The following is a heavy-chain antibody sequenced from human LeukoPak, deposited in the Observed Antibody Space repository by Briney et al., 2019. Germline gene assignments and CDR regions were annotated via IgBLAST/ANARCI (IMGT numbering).Heavy chain of an antibody. V-gene: IGHV1-46*01. CDR3: ARYYYDSSGYYRFDY. CDR2: INPSGGST. Sequence: ASVKVSCKASGYTFTSYYMHWVRQAPGQGLEWMGIINPSGGSTSYAQKFQGRVTMTRDTSPSTVYMELSSLRSEDTAVYYCARYYYDSSGYYRFDYWGQGTLVTVSS. J-gene: IGHJ4*02. D-gene: IGHD3-22*01. CDR1: GYTFTSYY.